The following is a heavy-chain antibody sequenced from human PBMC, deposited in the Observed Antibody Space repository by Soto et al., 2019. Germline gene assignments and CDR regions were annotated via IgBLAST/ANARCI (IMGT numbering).Heavy chain of an antibody. Sequence: SETLARTSTVSGGSISSYYWSWIRQPPGKGLEWIGYIYYSGSTNYNPSLKSRVTISVDTSKNQFSLKLSSVTAADTAVYYCARGALTTYFDYWGQGTLVTVS. J-gene: IGHJ4*02. CDR2: IYYSGST. CDR1: GGSISSYY. CDR3: ARGALTTYFDY. V-gene: IGHV4-59*01.